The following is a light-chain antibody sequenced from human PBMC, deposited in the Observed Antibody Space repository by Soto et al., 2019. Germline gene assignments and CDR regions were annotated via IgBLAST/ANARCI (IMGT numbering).Light chain of an antibody. CDR1: QSVSSSY. J-gene: IGKJ1*01. V-gene: IGKV3-20*01. CDR3: QPYGSSPRT. Sequence: EIVLTQSPGTLSLSPGERATLSCRASQSVSSSYLAWYQQKPGQAPKLLIYGTSSRATGIPDRFSGSGSGTDFTLTISRLEPEYFAVYYCQPYGSSPRTFGQGTKVEIK. CDR2: GTS.